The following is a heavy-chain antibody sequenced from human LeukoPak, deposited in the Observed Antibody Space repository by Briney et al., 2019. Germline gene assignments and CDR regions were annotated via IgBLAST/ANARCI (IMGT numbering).Heavy chain of an antibody. CDR3: ARDMVVLAANGNWFDP. D-gene: IGHD6-13*01. CDR1: GYTFSSYG. Sequence: ASVKVSCKASGYTFSSYGISWVRQAPGQGLGWMGWIATYNGNSKYAQKVQGRVTMTTDTSTTTAYMELRILRSDDTAVYYCARDMVVLAANGNWFDPWGQGTLVTVSS. CDR2: IATYNGNS. V-gene: IGHV1-18*01. J-gene: IGHJ5*02.